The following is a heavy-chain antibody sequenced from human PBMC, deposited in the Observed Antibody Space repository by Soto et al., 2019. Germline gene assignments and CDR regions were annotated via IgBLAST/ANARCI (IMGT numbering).Heavy chain of an antibody. CDR3: ARFMIGSRVADY. J-gene: IGHJ4*02. CDR2: IYYSGST. D-gene: IGHD3-22*01. CDR1: GGSISSSSYY. Sequence: SETLSLTCTVSGGSISSSSYYWGWIRQPPGKGLEWIGSIYYSGSTYYNPSLKSRVTISADTSKNQFSLKLSSVTAADTAVYYCARFMIGSRVADYWGQGTLVTVSS. V-gene: IGHV4-39*01.